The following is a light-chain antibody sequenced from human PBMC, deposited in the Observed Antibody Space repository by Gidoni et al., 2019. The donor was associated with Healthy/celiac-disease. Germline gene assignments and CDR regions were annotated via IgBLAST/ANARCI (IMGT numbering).Light chain of an antibody. Sequence: DVVMPQSPLSLPVTPGEPASTSCRSSQSLLHSNGYNYLDWYLQKPGQSPQPLIYLGSNRASGVPDRFSGSGSGTDFTLKISRVEAEDVGVYYCMQALQTPYTFGQGTKLEIK. CDR1: QSLLHSNGYNY. CDR2: LGS. V-gene: IGKV2-28*01. J-gene: IGKJ2*01. CDR3: MQALQTPYT.